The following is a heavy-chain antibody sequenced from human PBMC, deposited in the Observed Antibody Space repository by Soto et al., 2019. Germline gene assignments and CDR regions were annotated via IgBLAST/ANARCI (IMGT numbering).Heavy chain of an antibody. CDR2: MKPNSGNT. CDR1: GYTFTSYD. V-gene: IGHV1-8*01. CDR3: ARQNDYGDYVSYFQH. D-gene: IGHD4-17*01. J-gene: IGHJ1*01. Sequence: ASVKVSCKASGYTFTSYDINWVRQATGQGLEWMGWMKPNSGNTGYAQKFQGRVTMTRNTSISTAYMELSSLRSEDTAVYYCARQNDYGDYVSYFQHWGQGTLVTSPQ.